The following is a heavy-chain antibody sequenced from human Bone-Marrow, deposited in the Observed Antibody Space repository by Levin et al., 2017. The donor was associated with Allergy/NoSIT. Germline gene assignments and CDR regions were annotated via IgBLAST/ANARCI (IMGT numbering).Heavy chain of an antibody. D-gene: IGHD4-17*01. J-gene: IGHJ2*01. CDR1: GASVSSSSYF. CDR3: AREMYTLTTTVRYFDL. CDR2: IYYSGST. V-gene: IGHV4-39*07. Sequence: NPSETLSLTCTVSGASVSSSSYFWGWIRQPPGTGLEWIGSIYYSGSTYYNPSLKSRVTISVDTSKNQFSLKLSSVTAADTAVYYCAREMYTLTTTVRYFDLWGRGTLVTVSS.